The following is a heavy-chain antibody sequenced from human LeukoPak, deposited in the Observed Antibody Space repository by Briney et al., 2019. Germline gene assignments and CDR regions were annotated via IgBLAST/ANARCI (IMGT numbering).Heavy chain of an antibody. Sequence: SETLSLTCAVYGGSFSGYYWSWIRQPPGKGLEWIGEINHSGSTNYSPSLKSRVTISVDTSKNQFSLKLSSVTAADTAVYYCASVDRMLSFLWWGQGTLVTVSS. CDR2: INHSGST. V-gene: IGHV4-34*01. J-gene: IGHJ4*02. D-gene: IGHD2-8*01. CDR1: GGSFSGYY. CDR3: ASVDRMLSFLW.